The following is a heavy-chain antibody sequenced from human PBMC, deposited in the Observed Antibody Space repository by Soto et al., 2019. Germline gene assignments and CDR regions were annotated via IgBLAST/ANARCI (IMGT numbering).Heavy chain of an antibody. J-gene: IGHJ3*02. D-gene: IGHD6-19*01. CDR2: ISAYDGNT. V-gene: IGHV1-18*01. CDR1: GYTFSNYG. CDR3: ARDRRRRVYSSGWYAFDI. Sequence: QVHLVQSGAEVTKPGASVKVSCKASGYTFSNYGINWVRQAPGQGLEWMGWISAYDGNTNYAQKLQGRVTLTTDTSTSTAHMELRILRSDDTAVYYCARDRRRRVYSSGWYAFDIWGQGTLVTVSS.